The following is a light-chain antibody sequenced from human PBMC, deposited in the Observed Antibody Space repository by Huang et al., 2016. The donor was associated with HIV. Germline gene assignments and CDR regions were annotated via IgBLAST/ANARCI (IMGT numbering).Light chain of an antibody. CDR3: QQSCSALSS. V-gene: IGKV1-39*01. Sequence: IQMTQSPTSLSASVGDRVSIACRASQSISTYLNWYQQKPGKAPKLLISSASALHSGVPSRFSGSGSGTDFTLTIRGLQLDDFATYYCQQSCSALSSFGPGTRL. CDR2: SAS. CDR1: QSISTY. J-gene: IGKJ5*01.